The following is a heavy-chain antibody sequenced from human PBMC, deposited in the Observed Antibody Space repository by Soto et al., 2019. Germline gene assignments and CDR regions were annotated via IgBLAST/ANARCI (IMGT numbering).Heavy chain of an antibody. D-gene: IGHD6-19*01. CDR2: IWYDGGNK. Sequence: QVQLVESGGGVVQPGGSLRLSCAASAFNFSSYVMHWVRQAPGKGLEWVAVIWYDGGNKYYANSVKGRFTISRDNSKNTLYLQMNSLRAEDTAVYYCARDGQWLPRDGLRSSYYFDYWGQGTLVTVSS. V-gene: IGHV3-33*01. J-gene: IGHJ4*02. CDR3: ARDGQWLPRDGLRSSYYFDY. CDR1: AFNFSSYV.